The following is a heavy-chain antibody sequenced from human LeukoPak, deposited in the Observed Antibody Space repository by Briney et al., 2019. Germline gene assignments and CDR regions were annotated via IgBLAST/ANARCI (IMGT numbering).Heavy chain of an antibody. V-gene: IGHV3-23*01. CDR1: GFTFSSYA. CDR2: ISGSGGST. Sequence: GGSLRLSCAASGFTFSSYAMSWVRQAPGKGLERVSAISGSGGSTYYADSVKGRFTISRDNSKNTLYLQMNSLRAEDTAVYYCARGRYCSSTSCYTGSPRGRVDYMDVWGKGTTVTVSS. J-gene: IGHJ6*03. D-gene: IGHD2-2*02. CDR3: ARGRYCSSTSCYTGSPRGRVDYMDV.